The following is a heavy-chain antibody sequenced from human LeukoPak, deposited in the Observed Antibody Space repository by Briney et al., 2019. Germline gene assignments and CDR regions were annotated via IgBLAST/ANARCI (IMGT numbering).Heavy chain of an antibody. Sequence: SETLSLTCTVSVGSISSHLWSWIRQPPGKGLEWIGYILYSGNTNYNPSLKSRVTMSVDTSKNQFSLRLSSVTAADTAMYYCARGIVDGRNPGNRFDPWGQGTLVTVSS. CDR3: ARGIVDGRNPGNRFDP. CDR2: ILYSGNT. D-gene: IGHD2-15*01. V-gene: IGHV4-59*11. J-gene: IGHJ5*02. CDR1: VGSISSHL.